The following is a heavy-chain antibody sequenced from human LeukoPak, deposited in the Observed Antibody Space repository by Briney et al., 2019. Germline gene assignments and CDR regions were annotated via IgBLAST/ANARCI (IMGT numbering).Heavy chain of an antibody. D-gene: IGHD6-19*01. CDR3: ARDPALYSSGWHKWFDP. Sequence: SETLSLTCTVSGDSINSYYWNWIRQPPGKGLEWIGYIYYSGSTNYNPSLKSRVTISVDTSKNHFFLKLSSVTAADTAVYYCARDPALYSSGWHKWFDPWGQGTLVTVSS. CDR1: GDSINSYY. CDR2: IYYSGST. V-gene: IGHV4-59*01. J-gene: IGHJ5*02.